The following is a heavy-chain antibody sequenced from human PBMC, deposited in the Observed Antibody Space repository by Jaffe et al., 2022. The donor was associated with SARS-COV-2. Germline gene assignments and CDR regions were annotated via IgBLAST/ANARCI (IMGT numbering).Heavy chain of an antibody. CDR1: GFTFSSYW. V-gene: IGHV3-7*03. Sequence: EVQLVESGGGLVQPGGSLRLSCAASGFTFSSYWMSWVRQAPGKGLEWVANIKQDGSEKYYVDSVKGRFTISRDNAKNSLYLQMNSLRAEDTAVYYCARVDSYYYDSSGYYLGWFDPWGQGTLVTVSS. CDR2: IKQDGSEK. D-gene: IGHD3-22*01. CDR3: ARVDSYYYDSSGYYLGWFDP. J-gene: IGHJ5*02.